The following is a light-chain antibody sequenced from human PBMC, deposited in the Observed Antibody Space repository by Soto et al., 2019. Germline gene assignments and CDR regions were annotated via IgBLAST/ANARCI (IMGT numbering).Light chain of an antibody. CDR1: QSVQSY. Sequence: EVVLTQSPVTLSLSPGERATLSCRASQSVQSYLAWYQQKPGQAPRLLIYDSSNRATGVPARFSGSGSGTDFTLTISTLEPEDFAFYYCQHHRSCPLTFGQGKPREIK. CDR3: QHHRSCPLT. CDR2: DSS. J-gene: IGKJ5*01. V-gene: IGKV3-11*01.